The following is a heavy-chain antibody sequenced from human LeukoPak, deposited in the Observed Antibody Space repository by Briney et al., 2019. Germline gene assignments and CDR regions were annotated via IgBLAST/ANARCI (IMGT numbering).Heavy chain of an antibody. CDR2: IYHNGNS. Sequence: SETLSLTCSVFGDSIIEYYWNWVRPPPRKGLQWIGHIYHNGNSNYNPSLKGRLAMSVDKARNQFSLTLTSVTAADTAVYYCERDGGLQSHFDYWGEGALVTV. CDR1: GDSIIEYY. D-gene: IGHD5-24*01. J-gene: IGHJ4*02. V-gene: IGHV4-59*01. CDR3: ERDGGLQSHFDY.